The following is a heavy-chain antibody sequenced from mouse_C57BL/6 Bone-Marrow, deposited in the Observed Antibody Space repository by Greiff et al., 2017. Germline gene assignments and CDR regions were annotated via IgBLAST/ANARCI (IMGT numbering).Heavy chain of an antibody. Sequence: QVQLQQPGAELVRPGSSVKLYCKASGYTFTSYWMDWVKQRPGQGLEWIGNIYPSDSETHYNQKFKDKATLTVDKSSSTAYMQLSSLTSEDSAVYYCAREFRAMDYWGQGTSVTVSS. CDR3: AREFRAMDY. CDR1: GYTFTSYW. CDR2: IYPSDSET. V-gene: IGHV1-61*01. J-gene: IGHJ4*01.